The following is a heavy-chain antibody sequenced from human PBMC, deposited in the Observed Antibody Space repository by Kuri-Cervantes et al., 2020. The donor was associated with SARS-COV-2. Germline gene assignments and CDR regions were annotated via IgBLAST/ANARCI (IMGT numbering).Heavy chain of an antibody. CDR3: AKDRRGSGPFDY. V-gene: IGHV3-30*02. CDR2: IRYDGNSK. D-gene: IGHD3-10*01. CDR1: GFTFSSFG. J-gene: IGHJ4*02. Sequence: GGSLRLSCAASGFTFSSFGMHWVRQTPGKGLDWVAFIRYDGNSKFYADSVKGRFTISRDNSKNTLYLQMNSLRAEDTAVYYCAKDRRGSGPFDYWGQGTLVTVSS.